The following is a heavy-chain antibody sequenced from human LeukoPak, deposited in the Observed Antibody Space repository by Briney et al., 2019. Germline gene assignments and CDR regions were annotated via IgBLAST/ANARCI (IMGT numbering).Heavy chain of an antibody. D-gene: IGHD3-10*01. Sequence: SETLSLTCAVYGGSFSGYYWSWIRQPPGKGLEWIGEINHSRSTNYNPSLKSRVTISVDTSKNQFSLKLSSVTAADTAVYYCARANSYYGSGSYYRDIFDYWGQGTLVTVSS. CDR1: GGSFSGYY. CDR2: INHSRST. CDR3: ARANSYYGSGSYYRDIFDY. J-gene: IGHJ4*02. V-gene: IGHV4-34*01.